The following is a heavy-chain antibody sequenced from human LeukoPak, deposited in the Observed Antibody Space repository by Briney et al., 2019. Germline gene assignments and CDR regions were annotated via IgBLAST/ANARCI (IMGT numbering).Heavy chain of an antibody. CDR1: GFPFSSYA. J-gene: IGHJ4*02. Sequence: GGSLRLSCAASGFPFSSYAMHWVRQAPGKGLEWVAVISYDGSNKYYADSVKGRFTISRDNSRNTLYLQMNSLRAEDTAVYYCAREMGGAFDYWGQGTLVTVSS. V-gene: IGHV3-30-3*01. CDR3: AREMGGAFDY. CDR2: ISYDGSNK. D-gene: IGHD3-16*01.